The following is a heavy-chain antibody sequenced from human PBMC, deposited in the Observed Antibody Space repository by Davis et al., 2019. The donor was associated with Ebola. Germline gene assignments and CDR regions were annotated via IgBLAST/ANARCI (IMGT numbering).Heavy chain of an antibody. CDR1: GYTFTSYA. V-gene: IGHV1-69*04. CDR3: ARVRGYSYGYDYYYGMDV. D-gene: IGHD5-18*01. J-gene: IGHJ6*02. Sequence: SVKVSCKASGYTFTSYAISWVRQAPGQGLEWMGRIIPILGIANYAQKFQGRVTITADESTSTAYMELSSLRSEDTAVYYCARVRGYSYGYDYYYGMDVWGQGTTVTVSS. CDR2: IIPILGIA.